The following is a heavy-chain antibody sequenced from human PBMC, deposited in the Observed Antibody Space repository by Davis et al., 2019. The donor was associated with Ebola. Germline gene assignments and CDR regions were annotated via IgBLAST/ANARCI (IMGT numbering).Heavy chain of an antibody. CDR2: INPNSGGT. CDR1: GYTFTAYY. Sequence: ASVQVSCTASGYTFTAYYMHWVRPAPGPGLEWMGRINPNSGGTNYAQKFQGRVTMTRDTSISTAYMELSRLRSDDTAVYYCARGDNWNDFWYYYYGMDVWGKGTTVTVSS. J-gene: IGHJ6*04. CDR3: ARGDNWNDFWYYYYGMDV. D-gene: IGHD1-20*01. V-gene: IGHV1-2*06.